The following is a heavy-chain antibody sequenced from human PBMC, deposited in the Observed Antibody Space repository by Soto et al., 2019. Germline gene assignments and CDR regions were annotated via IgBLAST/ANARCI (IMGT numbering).Heavy chain of an antibody. V-gene: IGHV1-69*06. J-gene: IGHJ5*02. CDR2: IIPIFGTA. CDR3: ERVRGAYFSGGSCYNPDSFDP. CDR1: GGTFSSYA. D-gene: IGHD2-15*01. Sequence: QVQLVQSGAEVKKPGSSVKVSCKASGGTFSSYAISWVRQAPGQGLEWMGGIIPIFGTANYAQKFQGRVTMTADKSTSTAYMAVSSLRTEDTAVYYCERVRGAYFSGGSCYNPDSFDPWGQGTLVTVSS.